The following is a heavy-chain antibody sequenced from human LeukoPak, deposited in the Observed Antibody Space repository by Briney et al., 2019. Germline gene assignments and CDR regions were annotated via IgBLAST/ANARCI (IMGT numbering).Heavy chain of an antibody. D-gene: IGHD7-27*01. V-gene: IGHV4-34*01. Sequence: PSETLSLTCAVYGGSFSGYYWSWIRQPPGKGLEWIGEINHSGSTNYNPSLKGRVTISVDTSKNQLSLKLSSVTAADTAVYYCARVRATGAHDCWGQGTLVTVSS. CDR2: INHSGST. J-gene: IGHJ4*02. CDR1: GGSFSGYY. CDR3: ARVRATGAHDC.